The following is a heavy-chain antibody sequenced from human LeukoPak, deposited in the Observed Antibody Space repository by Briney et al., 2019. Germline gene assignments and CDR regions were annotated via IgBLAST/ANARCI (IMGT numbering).Heavy chain of an antibody. CDR2: IYYSGST. D-gene: IGHD6-6*01. CDR1: GGSISSSSYY. CDR3: ARVWGSSFNWFDP. Sequence: PSETLSLTRTVSGGSISSSSYYWGWIRQPPGKGLEWIGSIYYSGSTYYNPSLKSRVTISVDTSKNQFSLKLSSVTAADTAVYYCARVWGSSFNWFDPWGQGTLVTVSS. J-gene: IGHJ5*02. V-gene: IGHV4-39*07.